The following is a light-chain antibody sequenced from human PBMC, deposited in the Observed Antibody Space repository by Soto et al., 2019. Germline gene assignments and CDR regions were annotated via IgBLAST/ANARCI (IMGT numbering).Light chain of an antibody. CDR3: QSYDSSPPVV. J-gene: IGLJ2*01. V-gene: IGLV1-40*01. Sequence: QSVLTQPPSVSGAPGQRVTISCTGSSSNIGAGYDVHWYQQLPGTAPILLIYGNSNRPSGVPDLFSASQSGTSAPLAITGLQAEDEADYYSQSYDSSPPVVFGGGTKLTVL. CDR2: GNS. CDR1: SSNIGAGYD.